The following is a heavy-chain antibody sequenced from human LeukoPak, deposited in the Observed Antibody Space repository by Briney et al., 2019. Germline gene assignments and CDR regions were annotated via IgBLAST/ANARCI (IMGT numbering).Heavy chain of an antibody. CDR3: ARDWFDSGWYLDH. V-gene: IGHV3-30*03. CDR1: GFTFSSFG. J-gene: IGHJ4*02. CDR2: LSFDGNHQ. D-gene: IGHD6-19*01. Sequence: PGGSLRLACAASGFTFSSFGKHWVRQAPGRGLEWVALLSFDGNHQFYADSVKGRFTLSRDNFKNMVFLEMTSLRVEDTAVYYCARDWFDSGWYLDHWGQGALVTVSS.